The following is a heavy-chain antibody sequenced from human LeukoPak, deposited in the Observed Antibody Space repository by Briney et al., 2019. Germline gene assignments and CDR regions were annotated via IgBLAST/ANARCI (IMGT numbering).Heavy chain of an antibody. CDR3: AELGITMIGGV. Sequence: GGSLRLSCAASGLTFSSYGMSWVRQAPGRGLEWVSAISTTGGTTYYADSVRGRFTISRDNAKNSLYLQMNSLRAEDTAVYYCAELGITMIGGVWGKGTTVTISS. CDR2: ISTTGGTT. V-gene: IGHV3-23*01. CDR1: GLTFSSYG. D-gene: IGHD3-10*02. J-gene: IGHJ6*04.